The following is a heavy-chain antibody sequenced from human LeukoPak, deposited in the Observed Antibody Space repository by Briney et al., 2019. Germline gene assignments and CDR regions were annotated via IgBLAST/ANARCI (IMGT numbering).Heavy chain of an antibody. CDR3: AYESSGYHQRSDAFDI. D-gene: IGHD3-22*01. V-gene: IGHV3-11*06. CDR1: GFTFSDSY. CDR2: ISTSSGYT. Sequence: PGGSLRLSCTASGFTFSDSYMNWIRQAPGKGPEWISLISTSSGYTDYAGSVKGRFTISRDNAKNSLYLQMDSLRVEDTAMYYCAYESSGYHQRSDAFDIWGRGTVVIVSS. J-gene: IGHJ3*02.